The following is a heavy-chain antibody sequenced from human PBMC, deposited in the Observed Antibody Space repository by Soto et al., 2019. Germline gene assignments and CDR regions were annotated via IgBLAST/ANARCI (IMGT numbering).Heavy chain of an antibody. Sequence: ASVKVSCKASGYTFTCYYMHWVRQAPGQGLEWMGWINPNSGGTNYAQKFQGWVTMTRDTSISTAYMELSRLRSDDTAVYYCARENYYGSGSSHDYYYYGMDVWGQGTTVTVSS. J-gene: IGHJ6*02. CDR1: GYTFTCYY. D-gene: IGHD3-10*01. V-gene: IGHV1-2*04. CDR3: ARENYYGSGSSHDYYYYGMDV. CDR2: INPNSGGT.